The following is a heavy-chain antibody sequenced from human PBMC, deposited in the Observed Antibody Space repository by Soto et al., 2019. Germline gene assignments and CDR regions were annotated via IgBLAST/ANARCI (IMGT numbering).Heavy chain of an antibody. CDR1: GFSFSNAW. J-gene: IGHJ4*02. Sequence: PGGSLRLSCAASGFSFSNAWMNWVRQAPGKGLEWVSSISSSSSYIYYADSVKGRFTISRDNAKNLVYLQMNSLRAEDTAVYYCARLDRGSLDYWGRGTLVTVSS. D-gene: IGHD6-25*01. V-gene: IGHV3-21*01. CDR2: ISSSSSYI. CDR3: ARLDRGSLDY.